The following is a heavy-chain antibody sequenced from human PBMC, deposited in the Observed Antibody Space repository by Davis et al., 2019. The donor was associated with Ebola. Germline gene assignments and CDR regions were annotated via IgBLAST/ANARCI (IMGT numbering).Heavy chain of an antibody. D-gene: IGHD6-19*01. CDR1: GYTFTSYG. CDR2: IILRFETS. CDR3: ARDGAVAKLFDY. J-gene: IGHJ4*02. V-gene: IGHV1-69*05. Sequence: AASVKVSCKASGYTFTSYGISWVRQAPGQGLEWMGGIILRFETSSYAQKLQDRLTITTDKSTNTVYMELTSLRTEDTAVYYCARDGAVAKLFDYWGQGTLVTVSS.